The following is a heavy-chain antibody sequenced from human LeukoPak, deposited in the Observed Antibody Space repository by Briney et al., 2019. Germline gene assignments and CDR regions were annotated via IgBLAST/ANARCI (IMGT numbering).Heavy chain of an antibody. J-gene: IGHJ4*02. D-gene: IGHD6-19*01. Sequence: SETLSLTCAVYGGSFSGYYWSWTRQPPGKWQEWIGEINHSGSTNYNPSLKSRVTISVDTSKNQFSLKLSSVTAADTAVYYCAREIAVAGKEIDYWGQGTLVTVSS. CDR1: GGSFSGYY. CDR2: INHSGST. V-gene: IGHV4-34*01. CDR3: AREIAVAGKEIDY.